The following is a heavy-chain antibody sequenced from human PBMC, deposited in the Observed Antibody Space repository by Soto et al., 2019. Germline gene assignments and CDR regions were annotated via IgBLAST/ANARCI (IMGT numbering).Heavy chain of an antibody. V-gene: IGHV3-48*01. Sequence: GGSLRLSCAASGFTVSSNYMNWVRQAPGKGLEWVSYISSSSSTIYYADSVKGRFTISRDNAKNSLYLQMNSLRAEDTAVYYCARDGGMSSAPGVYYYYYYGMDVWGQGTTVTVSS. J-gene: IGHJ6*02. D-gene: IGHD6-25*01. CDR2: ISSSSSTI. CDR3: ARDGGMSSAPGVYYYYYYGMDV. CDR1: GFTVSSNY.